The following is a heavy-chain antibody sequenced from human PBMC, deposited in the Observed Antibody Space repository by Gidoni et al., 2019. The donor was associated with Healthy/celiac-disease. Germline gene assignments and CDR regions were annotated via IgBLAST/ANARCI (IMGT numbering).Heavy chain of an antibody. D-gene: IGHD2-15*01. CDR3: ARLYCSGGSCYPTRYYYYGMDV. V-gene: IGHV4-39*01. Sequence: QLQLQESGPGLVKPSETLSLTCTVSGCSISSSSYYWGWIRQPPGKGLEWIGSIYYSGSTYYNPSLKSRVTISVDTSKNQFSLKLSSVTAADTAVYYCARLYCSGGSCYPTRYYYYGMDVWGQGTTVTVSS. CDR2: IYYSGST. CDR1: GCSISSSSYY. J-gene: IGHJ6*02.